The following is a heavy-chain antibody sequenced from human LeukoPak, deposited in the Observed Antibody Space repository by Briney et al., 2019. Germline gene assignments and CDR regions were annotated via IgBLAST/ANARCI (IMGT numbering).Heavy chain of an antibody. J-gene: IGHJ5*02. CDR2: INPESGDT. CDR1: GYTFIAWH. V-gene: IGHV1-2*06. CDR3: AREATFYYGADGSGVPSWFDP. Sequence: ASVKVSCKASGYTFIAWHLHWVRRAPGQLFEWMGRINPESGDTNYAQNFQGRVAMTSDASITTAYMELSGLTPDDTAVYYCAREATFYYGADGSGVPSWFDPWGQGTLVTVSS. D-gene: IGHD4-17*01.